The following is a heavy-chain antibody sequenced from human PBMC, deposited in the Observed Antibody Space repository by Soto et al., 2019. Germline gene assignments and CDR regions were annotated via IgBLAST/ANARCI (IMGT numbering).Heavy chain of an antibody. CDR3: AKGSFGFDY. Sequence: LRLSCAASGVTFTSYAMTWVRQFPGEGLQWVSSISKSGDSTYYADSVKGRFTTSRDNSKNTLYLQMNSLRAEDTAIYYCAKGSFGFDYWGQGTLVTVSS. CDR2: ISKSGDST. CDR1: GVTFTSYA. J-gene: IGHJ4*02. V-gene: IGHV3-23*01. D-gene: IGHD3-10*01.